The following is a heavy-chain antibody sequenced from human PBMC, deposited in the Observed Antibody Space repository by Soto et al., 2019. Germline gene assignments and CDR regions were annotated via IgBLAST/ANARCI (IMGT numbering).Heavy chain of an antibody. Sequence: EVQLVESGGGLVKPGGSLRLSCAASGFTFSSYSMNWVRQAPGKGLEWVSSISSSSSYIYYADSVKGRFTISRDNAKNSLYLQMHSLRAEDTAVYYCARDLIAAATTGNFDYWGQGALVAVSS. J-gene: IGHJ4*02. CDR3: ARDLIAAATTGNFDY. CDR2: ISSSSSYI. V-gene: IGHV3-21*01. D-gene: IGHD4-17*01. CDR1: GFTFSSYS.